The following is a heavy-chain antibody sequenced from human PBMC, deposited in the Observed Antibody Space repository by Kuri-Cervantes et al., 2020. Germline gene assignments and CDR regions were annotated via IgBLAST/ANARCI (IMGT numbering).Heavy chain of an antibody. J-gene: IGHJ6*02. D-gene: IGHD4-17*01. Sequence: ASVKVSCKASGYTFTSYGISWVRQAPGQGLEWMGWISAYNGNTYYAQKLQGRVTMTTHTPTSTVYMELRSLRSDDTAVYFCARVKSSYGDPTGGMDVWGQGTTVTVSS. V-gene: IGHV1-18*01. CDR3: ARVKSSYGDPTGGMDV. CDR2: ISAYNGNT. CDR1: GYTFTSYG.